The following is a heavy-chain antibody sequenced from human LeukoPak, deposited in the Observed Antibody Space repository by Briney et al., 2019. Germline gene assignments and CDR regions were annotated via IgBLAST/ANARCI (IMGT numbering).Heavy chain of an antibody. CDR2: ISSSGGST. D-gene: IGHD2-15*01. Sequence: GGSLRLSCAASGFTFSSYAMSWVRQAPGKGLEWVSAISSSGGSTYYADSVKGRFTISRDNSKNTLYLQMNSLRAEDTAVYYCAKNIIVVVAATLDYWGQGTLVTVSS. CDR1: GFTFSSYA. V-gene: IGHV3-23*01. J-gene: IGHJ4*02. CDR3: AKNIIVVVAATLDY.